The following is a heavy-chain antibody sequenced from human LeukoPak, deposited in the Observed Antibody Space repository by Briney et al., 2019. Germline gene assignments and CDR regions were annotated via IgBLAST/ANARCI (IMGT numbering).Heavy chain of an antibody. Sequence: GGSLRLSCAASGFTFSSHAMSWVRQAPGKGLEWASAIGHDVVSTYYAESVKGRFTISRDNSKNTLYLQMNSLRAEDTAVYYCAREIDDYVWGSYRQLDYWGQGTLVTVSS. J-gene: IGHJ4*02. CDR2: IGHDVVST. V-gene: IGHV3-23*01. CDR3: AREIDDYVWGSYRQLDY. CDR1: GFTFSSHA. D-gene: IGHD3-16*02.